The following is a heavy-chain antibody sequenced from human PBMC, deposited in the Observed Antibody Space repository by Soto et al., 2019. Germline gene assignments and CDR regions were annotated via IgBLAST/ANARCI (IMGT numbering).Heavy chain of an antibody. V-gene: IGHV4-39*01. D-gene: IGHD2-15*01. CDR3: ARLTCSGGASYHRYYFDY. CDR2: IYYSGST. J-gene: IGHJ4*02. Sequence: SETLSLTCTVSGGSISGSNYYWGWIRQPPGKGLEWIGNIYYSGSTFYNPSLRSRVTISVDTSKNQFFLKLSSVTAADTAVYYCARLTCSGGASYHRYYFDYWGQGTLVTVSS. CDR1: GGSISGSNYY.